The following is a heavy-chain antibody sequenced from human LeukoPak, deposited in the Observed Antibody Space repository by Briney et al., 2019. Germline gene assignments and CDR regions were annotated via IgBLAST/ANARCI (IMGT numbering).Heavy chain of an antibody. CDR2: IKTDGSDT. D-gene: IGHD1-26*01. CDR1: GFTFSSYW. Sequence: QPGGSLRLSCAGSGFTFSSYWMHWVRQAPGKGLVWVSRIKTDGSDTTYADSVKGRFTISRDNAKNTLYLQMNSLRAEDTAVYYCARGGSSRSFIGFDPWGQGTLVTVSS. V-gene: IGHV3-74*01. CDR3: ARGGSSRSFIGFDP. J-gene: IGHJ5*02.